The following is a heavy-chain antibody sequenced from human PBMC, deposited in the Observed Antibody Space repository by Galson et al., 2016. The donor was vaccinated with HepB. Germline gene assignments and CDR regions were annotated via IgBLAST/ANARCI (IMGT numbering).Heavy chain of an antibody. CDR3: ARVDYSSSWFAFDI. CDR1: GYTFTSYA. D-gene: IGHD6-13*01. CDR2: INAGNGNT. J-gene: IGHJ3*02. V-gene: IGHV1-3*01. Sequence: SVKVSCKASGYTFTSYAIHWVRQAPGQRLEWMGWINAGNGNTKYSQKFQGRVTITRDTPASTAYMELSSLRSEDTAVYYCARVDYSSSWFAFDIWGQGTMVTFSS.